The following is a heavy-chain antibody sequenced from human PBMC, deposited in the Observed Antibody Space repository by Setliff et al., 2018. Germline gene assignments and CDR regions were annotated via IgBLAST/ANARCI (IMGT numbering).Heavy chain of an antibody. V-gene: IGHV7-4-1*02. D-gene: IGHD3-3*01. CDR2: INTNTGNP. CDR3: ARSSVVGGYSTTYYFDYMDV. J-gene: IGHJ6*03. CDR1: GYIFTTYA. Sequence: ASVKVSCKASGYIFTTYAIGWMRQAPGQGPEWMGWINTNTGNPSYAQGFTGRFVFSLDTSVSTAYLQMNSLTAGDTAVYYCARSSVVGGYSTTYYFDYMDVWGKGTTVTVSS.